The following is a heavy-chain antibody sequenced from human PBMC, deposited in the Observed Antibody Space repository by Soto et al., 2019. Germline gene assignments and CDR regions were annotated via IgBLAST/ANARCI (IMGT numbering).Heavy chain of an antibody. CDR1: GGSISSSNW. D-gene: IGHD6-19*01. CDR3: ARVAVAGTRVDY. CDR2: IYHSGST. J-gene: IGHJ4*02. V-gene: IGHV4-4*02. Sequence: QVQLQESGPGLVKPSGTLSLTCAVSGGSISSSNWWSWVRQPPGKGLEWIGEIYHSGSTNYNPSPKRRVTVSVDKSKNQFSLKLSSETAADTAVYYCARVAVAGTRVDYWGQGTLVTVPS.